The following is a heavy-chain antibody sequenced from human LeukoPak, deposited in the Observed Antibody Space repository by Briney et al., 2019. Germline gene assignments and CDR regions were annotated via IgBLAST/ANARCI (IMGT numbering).Heavy chain of an antibody. CDR3: AKLLGAPPYDY. J-gene: IGHJ4*02. CDR2: ISVSGGTT. Sequence: GGSLTLSCAASGFTFRNYAMNWVRQAPGKWLEFVASISVSGGTTYYADSVTGRFTITRDNSKNTLYLQMNSLRAEDTALYYCAKLLGAPPYDYWGQGTLVTVSS. D-gene: IGHD1-26*01. V-gene: IGHV3-23*01. CDR1: GFTFRNYA.